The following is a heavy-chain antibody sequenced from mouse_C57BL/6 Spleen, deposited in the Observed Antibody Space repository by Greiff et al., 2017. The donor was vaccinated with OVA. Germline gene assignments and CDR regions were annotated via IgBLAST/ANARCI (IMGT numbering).Heavy chain of an antibody. CDR2: IDPSDSYT. CDR3: ARGGDGYDGFAY. CDR1: GYTFTSYW. D-gene: IGHD2-2*01. J-gene: IGHJ3*01. V-gene: IGHV1-69*01. Sequence: QVQLQQPGAELVMPGASVKLSCKASGYTFTSYWMHWVKQRPGQGLEWIGEIDPSDSYTNYNQKFKGKSTLTVDKSSSTAYMQLSSLTSEDSAVYYCARGGDGYDGFAYWGQGTLVTVSA.